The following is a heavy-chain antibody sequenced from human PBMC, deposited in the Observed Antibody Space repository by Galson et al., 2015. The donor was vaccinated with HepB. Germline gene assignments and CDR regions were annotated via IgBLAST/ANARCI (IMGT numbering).Heavy chain of an antibody. Sequence: SLRLSCAASGFTFSSYAMHWVRQPPGKGLEWVAVISYDGANKYYADSVKGRFTISRGNSESTLYVQMNSLRAEDTAVYYCARDRAPEILTGGPSYYFGMDVWGQGTTVTVSS. J-gene: IGHJ6*02. CDR1: GFTFSSYA. CDR3: ARDRAPEILTGGPSYYFGMDV. D-gene: IGHD3-9*01. V-gene: IGHV3-30*04. CDR2: ISYDGANK.